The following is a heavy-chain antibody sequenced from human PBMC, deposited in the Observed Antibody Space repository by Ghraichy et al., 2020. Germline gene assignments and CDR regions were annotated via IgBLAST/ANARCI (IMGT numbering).Heavy chain of an antibody. Sequence: LSLTCSASGFTLNDYTMHWVRQAPGKGLEYVSAISSFGGGTYYVDSVRGRFTISRDSSKNTLYLQMSSLRAEDTAVYYCVKGSCSGDNCYVDHWGQGTLVTVSS. CDR3: VKGSCSGDNCYVDH. J-gene: IGHJ4*02. D-gene: IGHD2-15*01. CDR1: GFTLNDYT. CDR2: ISSFGGGT. V-gene: IGHV3-64D*09.